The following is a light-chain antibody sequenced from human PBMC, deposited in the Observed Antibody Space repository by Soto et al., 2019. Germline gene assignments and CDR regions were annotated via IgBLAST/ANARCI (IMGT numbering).Light chain of an antibody. J-gene: IGLJ1*01. V-gene: IGLV2-14*01. CDR3: SSYTSSSTLFV. CDR2: EVS. CDR1: SSDVGGYNY. Sequence: QSVLTQPASVSGSPGQSITISCTGTSSDVGGYNYVSWYQQHPGKAPKLMIYEVSNRPSGVSNHLSGSKSGNTASLTISGRQDEEEADYYCSSYTSSSTLFVFGAGTKLTVL.